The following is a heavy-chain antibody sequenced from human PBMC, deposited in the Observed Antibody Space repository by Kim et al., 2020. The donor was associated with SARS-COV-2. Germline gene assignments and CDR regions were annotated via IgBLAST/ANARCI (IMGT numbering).Heavy chain of an antibody. CDR3: AKDNWNYAQGVDY. J-gene: IGHJ4*02. V-gene: IGHV3-23*01. Sequence: YSDAVKGRFTISRDNSKNTLYLQMNSLRAEDTAVYYCAKDNWNYAQGVDYWGQGTLVTVSS. D-gene: IGHD1-7*01.